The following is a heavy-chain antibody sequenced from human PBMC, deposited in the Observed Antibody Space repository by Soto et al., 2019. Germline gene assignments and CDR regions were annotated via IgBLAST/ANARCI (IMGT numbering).Heavy chain of an antibody. CDR1: GGSISSYY. Sequence: PSETLSLTCTVSGGSISSYYWSWIRQPPGKGLEWIGYIYYSGSTNYNPSLKSRVTISVDTSKNQFSLKLSSVTAADTAVYYCAIQHYYGSGSYYFNWFDPWGKGTLVTVSS. CDR3: AIQHYYGSGSYYFNWFDP. CDR2: IYYSGST. D-gene: IGHD3-10*01. J-gene: IGHJ5*02. V-gene: IGHV4-59*08.